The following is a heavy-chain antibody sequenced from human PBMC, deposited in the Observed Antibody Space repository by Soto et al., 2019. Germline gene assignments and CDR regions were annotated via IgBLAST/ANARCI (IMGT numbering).Heavy chain of an antibody. CDR1: GFTFSSYG. J-gene: IGHJ6*02. Sequence: GGSLRLSCAASGFTFSSYGMHWVRQAPGKGLEWVAVIWYDGSNKYYADSVKGRFTISRDNSKNTLYLQMNSLRAEDTAVYYCARDEVAAAGGDYYSGMAVGGQGPTVTVSS. V-gene: IGHV3-33*01. CDR3: ARDEVAAAGGDYYSGMAV. CDR2: IWYDGSNK. D-gene: IGHD6-13*01.